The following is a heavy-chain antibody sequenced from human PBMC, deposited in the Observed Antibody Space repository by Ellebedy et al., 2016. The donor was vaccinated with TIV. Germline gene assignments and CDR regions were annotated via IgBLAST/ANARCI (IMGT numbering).Heavy chain of an antibody. J-gene: IGHJ3*02. CDR1: GFTFSSYA. CDR2: ISGSGGST. CDR3: ARDWAYSHAFDI. Sequence: GESLKISCVVSGFTFSSYAMSWVRQAPGKGLEWVSAISGSGGSTYYVDSVKGRFTISRDNSKNTLYLQMNSLRAEDTAVYYCARDWAYSHAFDIWGQGTMVTVSS. D-gene: IGHD2-21*01. V-gene: IGHV3-23*01.